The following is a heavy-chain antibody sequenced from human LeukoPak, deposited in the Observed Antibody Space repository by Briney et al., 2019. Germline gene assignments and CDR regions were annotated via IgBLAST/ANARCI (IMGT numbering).Heavy chain of an antibody. CDR2: IKQDGRER. J-gene: IGHJ6*02. D-gene: IGHD2-15*01. V-gene: IGHV3-7*03. CDR3: ARGYCSGGSPLAGLCLVYYYYGVDV. CDR1: GFTFSNYW. Sequence: GGSLRLSCAASGFTFSNYWMSWVRQTPGKGLEWVANIKQDGRERYYVDSVKGRFTISRDNAKNSLYLQMNSLRAEDTALYHCARGYCSGGSPLAGLCLVYYYYGVDVWGQGTTVTVSS.